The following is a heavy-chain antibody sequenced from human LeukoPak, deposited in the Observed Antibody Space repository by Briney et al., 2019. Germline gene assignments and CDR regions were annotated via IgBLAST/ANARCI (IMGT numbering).Heavy chain of an antibody. CDR1: GFTFSSYW. V-gene: IGHV3-74*01. Sequence: GGSLRLSCAASGFTFSSYWMHWVRKAPGKGLVWVSRINSDGSSTTYADSVKGRFTISRDNAKNSLYLQMNSLRAEDTAVYYCARGASANGDYFVYWGQGTPVTVSS. J-gene: IGHJ4*02. D-gene: IGHD4-17*01. CDR3: ARGASANGDYFVY. CDR2: INSDGSST.